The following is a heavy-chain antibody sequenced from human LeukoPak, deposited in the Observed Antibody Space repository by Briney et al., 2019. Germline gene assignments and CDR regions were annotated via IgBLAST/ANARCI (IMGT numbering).Heavy chain of an antibody. CDR2: INPNSGGT. J-gene: IGHJ5*02. V-gene: IGHV1-2*05. D-gene: IGHD6-6*01. CDR1: GYTFSSYG. Sequence: ASVKVSCKASGYTFSSYGISWVRQAPGQGLEWMGRINPNSGGTNFAQNFQGRVTMTRDTSISTAYMQLTTLTSDDTVVYYCARGQLVNDWFDPWGQGTLVTVSS. CDR3: ARGQLVNDWFDP.